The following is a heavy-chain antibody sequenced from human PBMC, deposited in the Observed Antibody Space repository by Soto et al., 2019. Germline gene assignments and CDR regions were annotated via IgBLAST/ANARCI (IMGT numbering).Heavy chain of an antibody. CDR1: S. V-gene: IGHV3-48*02. CDR3: SRDPSRPPYSSTLFDP. D-gene: IGHD6-13*01. Sequence: SVNWVRQEEGEGLEWVSYISSSSSTIYYADSVKGRFTISRDNAKNSLYLQMNSLRDEDTAVYYFSRDPSRPPYSSTLFDPFVQGTPVIVS. CDR2: ISSSSSTI. J-gene: IGHJ5*02.